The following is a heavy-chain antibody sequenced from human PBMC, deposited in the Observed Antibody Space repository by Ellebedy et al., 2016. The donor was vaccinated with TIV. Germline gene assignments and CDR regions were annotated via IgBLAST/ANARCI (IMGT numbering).Heavy chain of an antibody. CDR3: ARGDCSGGSCYSGEVDWFDP. V-gene: IGHV4-39*01. CDR2: IYYSGST. Sequence: MPSETLSLTCTVSGGSISSSSYYWGWIRQPPGKGLEWIGSIYYSGSTYYNPSLKSRVTISVDTSKNQFSLKLRSVTAADTAVYYCARGDCSGGSCYSGEVDWFDPWGQGTLVTVSS. CDR1: GGSISSSSYY. D-gene: IGHD2-15*01. J-gene: IGHJ5*02.